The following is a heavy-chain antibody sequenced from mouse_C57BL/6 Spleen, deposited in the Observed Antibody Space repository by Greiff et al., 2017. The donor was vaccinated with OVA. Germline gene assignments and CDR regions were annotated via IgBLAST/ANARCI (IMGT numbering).Heavy chain of an antibody. Sequence: VQLKESGPELVKPGASVKISCKASGYAFSSSWMNWVKQRPGKGLEWIGRIYPGDGDTNYNGKFKGKATLTADKSSSTAYMQLSSLTSEDSAVYFCARWETAQAFAYWGQGTLVTVSA. D-gene: IGHD3-2*02. V-gene: IGHV1-82*01. CDR1: GYAFSSSW. J-gene: IGHJ3*01. CDR2: IYPGDGDT. CDR3: ARWETAQAFAY.